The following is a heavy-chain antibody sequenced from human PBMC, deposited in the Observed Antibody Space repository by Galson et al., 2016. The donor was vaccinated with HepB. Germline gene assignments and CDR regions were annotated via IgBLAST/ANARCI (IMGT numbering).Heavy chain of an antibody. CDR1: GFTFSSYA. CDR2: ISLDGSNK. V-gene: IGHV3-30-3*01. CDR3: ARDHLEYSFSGSYYNAWGSPDY. J-gene: IGHJ4*02. D-gene: IGHD3-10*01. Sequence: SLRLSCAASGFTFSSYAMHWVRQAPGKGLEWVAVISLDGSNKYFAGSVKGRFTISRDNPKNTLYLQMNSLRAEDTAVYYCARDHLEYSFSGSYYNAWGSPDYWGQGTLVTVSS.